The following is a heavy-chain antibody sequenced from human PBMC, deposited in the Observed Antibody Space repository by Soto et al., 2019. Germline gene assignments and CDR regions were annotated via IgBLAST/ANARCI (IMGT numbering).Heavy chain of an antibody. J-gene: IGHJ1*01. CDR2: ISYDGSDK. D-gene: IGHD2-15*01. CDR3: AKGVVVATTYSHH. CDR1: GFTFSSYG. V-gene: IGHV3-30*18. Sequence: QVRLVESGGGVVQPGRSLRLSCAASGFTFSSYGMHWVRQAPGKGLEWVAVISYDGSDKYYADSVKGRFTISRDNSNNTLYRQMDSLRAEDTAVYYCAKGVVVATTYSHHWGQGTLVTVSS.